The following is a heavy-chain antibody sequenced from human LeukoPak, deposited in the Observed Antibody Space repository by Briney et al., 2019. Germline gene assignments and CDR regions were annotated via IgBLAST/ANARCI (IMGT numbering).Heavy chain of an antibody. D-gene: IGHD1-1*01. V-gene: IGHV4-59*01. J-gene: IGHJ4*02. CDR1: GGSISSYY. CDR2: IYYSGST. CDR3: ARGVRLNPSYFDY. Sequence: HPSGTLSLTCTVSGGSISSYYWSWIRQPPGKGLEWIGYIYYSGSTNYNPSLKSRVTISVDTSKNQFSLKLSSVTAADTAVYYCARGVRLNPSYFDYWGQGTLVTVSS.